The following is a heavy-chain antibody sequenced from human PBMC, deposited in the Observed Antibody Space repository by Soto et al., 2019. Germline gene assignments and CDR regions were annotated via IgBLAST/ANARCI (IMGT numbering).Heavy chain of an antibody. J-gene: IGHJ5*01. CDR3: VTAEGGYSNFVFYS. Sequence: GASVKVSCKASGDTFRKYSVNWVRQAPGQGLEWMGRTIPIFATTDVALTLKGRVSITADKSTHIIYMELSSLTSEDTVIYYCVTAEGGYSNFVFYSWGPGSLVTVSS. CDR1: GDTFRKYS. CDR2: TIPIFATT. D-gene: IGHD5-12*01. V-gene: IGHV1-69*08.